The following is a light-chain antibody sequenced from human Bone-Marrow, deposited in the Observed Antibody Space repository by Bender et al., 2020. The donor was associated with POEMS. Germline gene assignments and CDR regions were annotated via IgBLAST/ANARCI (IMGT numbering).Light chain of an antibody. CDR1: SSDVGGYNH. V-gene: IGLV2-14*01. CDR2: EVT. J-gene: IGLJ2*01. CDR3: TSYTSRTTLI. Sequence: QSALTQPASVSGSPGQSITISCTGTSSDVGGYNHVSWYQHHPGKAPKLMIYEVTSRPSGISDRFSGSKSGNTASLTISGLQTEDEADYYCTSYTSRTTLIFGGGTKVTVL.